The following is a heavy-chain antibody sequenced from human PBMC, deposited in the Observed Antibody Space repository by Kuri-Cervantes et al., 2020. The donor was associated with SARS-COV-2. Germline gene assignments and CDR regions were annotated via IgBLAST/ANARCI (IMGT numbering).Heavy chain of an antibody. V-gene: IGHV4-39*07. Sequence: SETLSLTCTVSGGSISSSSYYWGWIRQPPGKGLEWIGSIYYSGSTYYNPSLKSRVTMSVDTSKNQFSLKLSSVTAADTAVYYCASLRRYNWNYSPFDYWGQGTLVTVSS. CDR1: GGSISSSSYY. D-gene: IGHD1-7*01. CDR3: ASLRRYNWNYSPFDY. J-gene: IGHJ4*02. CDR2: IYYSGST.